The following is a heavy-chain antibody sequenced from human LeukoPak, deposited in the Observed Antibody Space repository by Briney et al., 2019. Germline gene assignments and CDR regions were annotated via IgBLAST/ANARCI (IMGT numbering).Heavy chain of an antibody. CDR1: GFTVSSNY. CDR2: IYSGGST. D-gene: IGHD1-14*01. J-gene: IGHJ3*02. V-gene: IGHV3-53*01. Sequence: PGGSLRLSCAASGFTVSSNYMSWVRQAPGKGLEWVSVIYSGGSTYYADSVKGRFTISRDNSKSTLYLQMNSLRAEDTAVYYCARGPGSDAFDIWGQGTMVTVSS. CDR3: ARGPGSDAFDI.